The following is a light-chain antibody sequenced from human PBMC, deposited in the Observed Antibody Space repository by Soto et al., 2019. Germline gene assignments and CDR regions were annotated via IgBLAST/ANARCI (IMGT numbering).Light chain of an antibody. CDR1: QNIRNW. CDR3: QESSSTWT. V-gene: IGKV1-39*01. Sequence: DIQMTQSPSTLSASVGDSVTITCRASQNIRNWLAWYQQKPGKAPNPLIYDAYTLHSGVPSRFSGGGSGTHFTLTISGLQPEDFATYYCQESSSTWTFGQGTKVDIK. J-gene: IGKJ1*01. CDR2: DAY.